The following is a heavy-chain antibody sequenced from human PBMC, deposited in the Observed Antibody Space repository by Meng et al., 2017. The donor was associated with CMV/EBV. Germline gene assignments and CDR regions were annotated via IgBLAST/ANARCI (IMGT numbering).Heavy chain of an antibody. J-gene: IGHJ5*02. CDR3: ARLDVVVPAAMYWFDP. D-gene: IGHD2-2*01. V-gene: IGHV1-18*01. CDR1: GYTFTSYG. CDR2: ISAYSGNT. Sequence: ASVKVSCKASGYTFTSYGISWVRQAPGQGLEWMGWISAYSGNTNYAQKLQGRVTMTTDTSTSTAYMELRSLRSDDTAVYYCARLDVVVPAAMYWFDPWGQGTLVTVSS.